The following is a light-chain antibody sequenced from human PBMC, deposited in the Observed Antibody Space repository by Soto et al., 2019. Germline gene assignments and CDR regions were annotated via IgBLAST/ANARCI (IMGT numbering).Light chain of an antibody. CDR1: QSISTW. CDR3: QQYNSYRRT. V-gene: IGKV1-5*03. J-gene: IGKJ1*01. Sequence: DIPMTQSPSTLSASVGDRVTITCRASQSISTWLAWYKQKPGKAPKLLIYKASRLEIGVPSRFTGSESGKELTLTISSLQPDDFATYYSQQYNSYRRTFGQGTKVEIK. CDR2: KAS.